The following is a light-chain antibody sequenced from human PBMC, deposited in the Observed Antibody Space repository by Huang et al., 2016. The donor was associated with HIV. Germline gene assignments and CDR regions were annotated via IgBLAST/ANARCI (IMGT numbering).Light chain of an antibody. CDR3: QKYNIAPYT. CDR1: QGISYY. V-gene: IGKV1-27*01. CDR2: DAS. J-gene: IGKJ2*01. Sequence: DIQMTQSPSFLSASVGDRVTITCRASQGISYYLAWYQQRPGKVPKRLISDASTLQSGVPSRFSGGGSGTDFRLIISSLQPEDVATYFCQKYNIAPYTFGQGTKLEI.